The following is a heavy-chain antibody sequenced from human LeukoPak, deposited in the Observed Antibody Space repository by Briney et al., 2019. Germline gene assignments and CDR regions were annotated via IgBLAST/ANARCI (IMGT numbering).Heavy chain of an antibody. D-gene: IGHD3-16*01. Sequence: GGSLRLSCAASGFTFSSYGMHWVRQAPGKGLEWVAFIRYDGSNKYYADSVKGRFTISRDNSKNTLYLQMNSLRAEDTAVYYCASLGYDAFDSWGQGTMVTVPS. CDR2: IRYDGSNK. J-gene: IGHJ3*02. CDR1: GFTFSSYG. CDR3: ASLGYDAFDS. V-gene: IGHV3-30*02.